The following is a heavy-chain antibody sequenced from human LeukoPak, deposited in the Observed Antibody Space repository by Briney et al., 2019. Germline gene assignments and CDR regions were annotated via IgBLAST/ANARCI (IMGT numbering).Heavy chain of an antibody. V-gene: IGHV4-34*01. D-gene: IGHD3-22*01. J-gene: IGHJ3*02. CDR3: ARAGYYYDSSGYYQI. Sequence: SETLSLTCAVYGGSFSGYYWSWIRQPPGKGLEWIGEINHSGSTNYNPSLKSRVTISVVTSKNQFSLKLSSVTAADTAVYYCARAGYYYDSSGYYQIWGQGTMVTVSS. CDR1: GGSFSGYY. CDR2: INHSGST.